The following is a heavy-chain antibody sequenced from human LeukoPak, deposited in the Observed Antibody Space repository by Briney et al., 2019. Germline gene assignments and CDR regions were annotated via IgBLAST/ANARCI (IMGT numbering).Heavy chain of an antibody. CDR3: ARWATDAFDI. CDR2: IYSGGST. J-gene: IGHJ3*02. CDR1: GFTVSANY. Sequence: GGSLRLSCAASGFTVSANYMNWVRQAPGKGLEGVSVIYSGGSTYYADSVKDRFTISRDNSKNTLYLQMNSLRAEDTAVYYCARWATDAFDIWGQGTMVTVSS. V-gene: IGHV3-66*01.